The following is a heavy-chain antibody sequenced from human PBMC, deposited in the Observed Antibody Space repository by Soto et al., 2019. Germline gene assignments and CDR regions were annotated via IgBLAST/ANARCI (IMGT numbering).Heavy chain of an antibody. CDR2: INHSGST. J-gene: IGHJ4*02. Sequence: SETLSLTCAVYGGSFSGYYWSWIRQPPGKGLEWIGEINHSGSTNYNPSLKSRVTISVDTSKNQFSLKLSSVTAADTAVYYCARGPDLVLLWFGEFYYFDYWGQGTLVTVSS. CDR1: GGSFSGYY. CDR3: ARGPDLVLLWFGEFYYFDY. V-gene: IGHV4-34*01. D-gene: IGHD3-10*01.